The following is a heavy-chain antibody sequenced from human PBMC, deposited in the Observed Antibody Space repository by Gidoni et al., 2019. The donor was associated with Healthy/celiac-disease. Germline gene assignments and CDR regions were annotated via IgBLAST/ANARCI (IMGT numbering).Heavy chain of an antibody. Sequence: QVQLQESGPGLVKHSQTLSLPCTVCGGPISSGHYYWSWIRQLAGKGLEWIGRIYTSGSTNYNHSLKSRVTISGDTSKNQFSLKLSSVTAADTAVYYCARASIAAAGTVVGGFDYWGQGTLVTVSS. CDR1: GGPISSGHYY. CDR3: ARASIAAAGTVVGGFDY. V-gene: IGHV4-61*02. J-gene: IGHJ4*02. D-gene: IGHD6-13*01. CDR2: IYTSGST.